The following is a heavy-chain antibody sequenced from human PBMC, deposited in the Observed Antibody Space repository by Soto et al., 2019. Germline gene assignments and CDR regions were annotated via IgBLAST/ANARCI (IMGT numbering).Heavy chain of an antibody. CDR1: GFTFSSYS. Sequence: EVQLVESGGGLVKPGGSLRLSCAASGFTFSSYSMNWVRQAPGKGLEWVSYISSSSSYIYYADSVKGRFTISRDNAKNSLDLQMSSLRAEDTAVYYCARDGIDIVGATLYFLDYWGQGTLVTVSS. CDR2: ISSSSSYI. D-gene: IGHD1-26*01. V-gene: IGHV3-21*01. J-gene: IGHJ4*02. CDR3: ARDGIDIVGATLYFLDY.